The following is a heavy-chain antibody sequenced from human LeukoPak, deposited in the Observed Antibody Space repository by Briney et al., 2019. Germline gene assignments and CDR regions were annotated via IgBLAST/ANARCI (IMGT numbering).Heavy chain of an antibody. CDR3: ARGGSH. D-gene: IGHD3-16*01. CDR2: IKQDGSEK. Sequence: GGSLRLSCAASGFTFSNYWMNWVRQAPGKGLEWVVNIKQDGSEKYYVDSVKGRFTISRDNAKNSLYLQMNSLRAEDTAVYYCARGGSHWGQGTLVTVSS. J-gene: IGHJ4*02. V-gene: IGHV3-7*01. CDR1: GFTFSNYW.